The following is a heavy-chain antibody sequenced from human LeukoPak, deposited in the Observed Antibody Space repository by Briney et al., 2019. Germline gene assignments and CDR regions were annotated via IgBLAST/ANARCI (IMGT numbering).Heavy chain of an antibody. Sequence: SETLSLTCTVSGASISSGSYYWSWIRQPAGKGLEWIGRIYTSGSTNYNPSLKSRVTMSVDTSKNQFSLKLSSVTAADTAVYYCARDKRVAVAGTYIYYYYMDVWGNGTTVTISS. V-gene: IGHV4-61*02. CDR3: ARDKRVAVAGTYIYYYYMDV. J-gene: IGHJ6*03. CDR2: IYTSGST. D-gene: IGHD6-19*01. CDR1: GASISSGSYY.